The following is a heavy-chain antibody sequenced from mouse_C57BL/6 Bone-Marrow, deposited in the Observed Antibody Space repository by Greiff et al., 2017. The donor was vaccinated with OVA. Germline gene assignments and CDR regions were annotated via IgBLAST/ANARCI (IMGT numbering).Heavy chain of an antibody. V-gene: IGHV5-17*01. J-gene: IGHJ4*01. D-gene: IGHD2-10*01. Sequence: EVKVVESGGGLVKPGGSLKLSCAASGFTFSDYGMHWVRQAPEQGLEWVAYISSGSSAIYYADTVKGRFTISRDTDKNTLFLQMTSLRSEDTAMYYWARAYYGNYNANDSWGQGTSVTVTA. CDR3: ARAYYGNYNANDS. CDR1: GFTFSDYG. CDR2: ISSGSSAI.